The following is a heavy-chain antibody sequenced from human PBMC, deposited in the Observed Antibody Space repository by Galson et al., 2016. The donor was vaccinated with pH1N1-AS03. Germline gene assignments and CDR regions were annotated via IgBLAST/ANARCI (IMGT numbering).Heavy chain of an antibody. D-gene: IGHD3-16*02. CDR2: VHYSGTT. Sequence: ETLSLTCAVSGGSMTSPDWWTWVRPPPGKGLEWIGEVHYSGTTSYNPSLNSRATMSIDKSNNQFSLNLGSVTAADTAVYFCASAGYHTPGYHYWGQGALVTVSS. J-gene: IGHJ4*02. CDR3: ASAGYHTPGYHY. V-gene: IGHV4-4*01. CDR1: GGSMTSPDW.